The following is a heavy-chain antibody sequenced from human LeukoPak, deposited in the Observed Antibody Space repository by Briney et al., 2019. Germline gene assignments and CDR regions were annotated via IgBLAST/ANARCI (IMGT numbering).Heavy chain of an antibody. D-gene: IGHD3-10*01. CDR2: VSDGSGDNT. CDR1: GLTFRSYA. J-gene: IGHJ4*02. CDR3: AHIHLCGSGSFGDY. Sequence: GGSLRLSCAASGLTFRSYAMSWVRQAPGKGLEWVSAVSDGSGDNTYYADSVKGRFTISRDNSKNTLYLQMSSLRVEDTAVYYCAHIHLCGSGSFGDYWGQGTLVT. V-gene: IGHV3-23*01.